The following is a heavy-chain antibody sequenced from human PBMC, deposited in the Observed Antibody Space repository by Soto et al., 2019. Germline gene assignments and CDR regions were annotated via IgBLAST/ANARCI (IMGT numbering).Heavy chain of an antibody. V-gene: IGHV3-23*01. CDR3: VKDRTMAAPNDYFDY. D-gene: IGHD6-19*01. Sequence: EVQLLESGGDLVQPGGSLRLSCVASGFTFSNFGMSWVRQAPGQGLQWVSIIGGDGVTTYYADSVRGRFTISRDNSKNTLYLQMNSLRAEDTAIYYCVKDRTMAAPNDYFDYWGQGTLVTVSS. CDR2: IGGDGVTT. J-gene: IGHJ4*02. CDR1: GFTFSNFG.